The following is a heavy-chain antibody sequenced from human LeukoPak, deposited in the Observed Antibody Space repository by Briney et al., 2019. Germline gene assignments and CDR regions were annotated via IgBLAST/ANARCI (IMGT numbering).Heavy chain of an antibody. D-gene: IGHD4-17*01. Sequence: GGSLRLSCAASGFTFSGYWMTWVRPGPGKGLEWVANIKQDGSEKYYVDSVKGRFTISRDNAKNSMYLQMNSLRAEDTAVYYCARATTTVTVNNWFDPWGQGTLVTVSS. CDR1: GFTFSGYW. CDR3: ARATTTVTVNNWFDP. V-gene: IGHV3-7*04. J-gene: IGHJ5*02. CDR2: IKQDGSEK.